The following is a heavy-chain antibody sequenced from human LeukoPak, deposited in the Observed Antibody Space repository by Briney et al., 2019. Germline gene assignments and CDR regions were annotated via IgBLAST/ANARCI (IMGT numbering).Heavy chain of an antibody. Sequence: GGSLRLSCAASGYSFISYGMHWVRQAPGKGLEWVGVISDDGRRKDYADSVKGRFTISRDNSKDTLYLQMNSLRAEDTAVYYCAKRPSDYGDYVSYFDYWGQGTLVTVSS. J-gene: IGHJ4*02. D-gene: IGHD4-17*01. CDR1: GYSFISYG. V-gene: IGHV3-30*18. CDR3: AKRPSDYGDYVSYFDY. CDR2: ISDDGRRK.